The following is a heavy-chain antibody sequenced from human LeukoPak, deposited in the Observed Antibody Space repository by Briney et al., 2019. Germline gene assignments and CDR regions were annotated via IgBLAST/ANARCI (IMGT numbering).Heavy chain of an antibody. D-gene: IGHD6-6*01. CDR2: ISSTSSTT. V-gene: IGHV3-48*04. J-gene: IGHJ4*02. CDR1: GFTFSSYD. CDR3: AREYSSSSWNQYFDY. Sequence: GGSLRLSCAASGFTFSSYDMNWVRQAPGKGLEWISYISSTSSTTSYADSVKGRFTISRDNAKNTLYLQMNSLRAEDTAVYYCAREYSSSSWNQYFDYWGQGTLVTVSS.